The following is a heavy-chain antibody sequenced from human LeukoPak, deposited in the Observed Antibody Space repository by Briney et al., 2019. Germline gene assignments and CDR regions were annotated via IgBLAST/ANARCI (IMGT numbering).Heavy chain of an antibody. Sequence: PSETLSLTCTVSGGSITSGSYYWGWLPPPPGQGLEWFASMRYSGSAYYNPSLKRRATITDNTSKNQFSQKLSSVTAADTAVYYCAREGEVVVAIDYWAQGTLVTVSS. CDR1: GGSITSGSYY. J-gene: IGHJ4*02. D-gene: IGHD3-22*01. V-gene: IGHV4-39*02. CDR3: AREGEVVVAIDY. CDR2: MRYSGSA.